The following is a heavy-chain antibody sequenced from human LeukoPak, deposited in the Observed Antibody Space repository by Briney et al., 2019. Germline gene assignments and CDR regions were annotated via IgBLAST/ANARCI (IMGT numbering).Heavy chain of an antibody. CDR2: IKHKADGYTT. CDR1: GFILSDHY. J-gene: IGHJ4*02. D-gene: IGHD3-10*01. Sequence: PGGSLRLSCAASGFILSDHYMDWVRQAPGKGLEWVGRIKHKADGYTTEYAASVKGRFSISRVDSQNSLYLQTSSLKTEDTAVYFCVRLHGWAFDYWGQGALVTVSS. V-gene: IGHV3-72*01. CDR3: VRLHGWAFDY.